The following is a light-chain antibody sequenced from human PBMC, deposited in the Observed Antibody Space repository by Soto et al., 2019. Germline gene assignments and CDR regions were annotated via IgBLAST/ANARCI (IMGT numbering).Light chain of an antibody. CDR3: QKYNSAPGT. CDR1: QGIRNY. Sequence: DIQMTQSPSSLSASVGDRVTITCRASQGIRNYLAWYQQRPGKVPKLLIYAASTLQSGVPSRFSGSGSGTDFTLTISSLPPEDVATSYCQKYNSAPGTFGQGTKVEIK. J-gene: IGKJ1*01. CDR2: AAS. V-gene: IGKV1-27*01.